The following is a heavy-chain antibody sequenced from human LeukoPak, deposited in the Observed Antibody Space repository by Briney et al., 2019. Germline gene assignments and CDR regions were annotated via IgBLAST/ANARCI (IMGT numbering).Heavy chain of an antibody. J-gene: IGHJ4*02. CDR3: ARGGYDSSGYHDNYFDY. CDR1: GGSISSYY. V-gene: IGHV4-59*01. Sequence: SETLSLTCTVSGGSISSYYWNWIRQPPGKGLEWIGRVFYSGSTNYNPSLKSRFTTSVDTSKNQFSLKLSSVTAADTAVYYCARGGYDSSGYHDNYFDYWGQGTLVTVSS. CDR2: VFYSGST. D-gene: IGHD3-22*01.